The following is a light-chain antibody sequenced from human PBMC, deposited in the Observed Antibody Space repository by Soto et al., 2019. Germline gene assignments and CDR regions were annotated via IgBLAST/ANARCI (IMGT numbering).Light chain of an antibody. CDR1: QRVSSN. CDR3: QQYDTWPLT. CDR2: GAS. J-gene: IGKJ4*01. Sequence: EIVMAQSPATLSVSPGERATLSCRASQRVSSNLVWYQQKPGQAPRLLMYGASARATGVPARFSGSGSGTEFTLTISSLQSEDFAVYYCQQYDTWPLTFGGGTTVEIK. V-gene: IGKV3-15*01.